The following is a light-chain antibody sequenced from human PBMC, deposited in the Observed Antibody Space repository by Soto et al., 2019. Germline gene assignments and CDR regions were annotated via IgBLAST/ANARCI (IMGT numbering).Light chain of an antibody. CDR1: SSDVGGYNY. CDR3: CSNAVGHTFV. V-gene: IGLV2-11*01. Sequence: QSALTQPRSVSGSPGQSITISCTETSSDVGGYNYLSWYQQHPGKGPKLIIYDVRKRPSGVPDRFSGSKSGNTASLTISGLQPEDEADSYCCSNAVGHTFVFGSGTKLTVL. CDR2: DVR. J-gene: IGLJ1*01.